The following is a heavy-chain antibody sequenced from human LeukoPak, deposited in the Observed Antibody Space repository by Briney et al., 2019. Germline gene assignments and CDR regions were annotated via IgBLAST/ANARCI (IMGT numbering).Heavy chain of an antibody. CDR3: AAAALDFDY. Sequence: SETLSLTCTVSGGSISSGSYYWSWIRQPAGKGLEWIGRIYTSGSTNYNPSLKSRVTISVDTSKNQFSLKLSSVTAADTAVYYCAAAALDFDYWGQGTLVTVSS. V-gene: IGHV4-61*02. J-gene: IGHJ4*02. CDR1: GGSISSGSYY. D-gene: IGHD2-2*01. CDR2: IYTSGST.